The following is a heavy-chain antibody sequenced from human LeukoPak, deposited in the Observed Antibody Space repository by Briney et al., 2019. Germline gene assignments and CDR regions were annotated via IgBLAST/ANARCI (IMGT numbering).Heavy chain of an antibody. CDR2: IYYSGST. J-gene: IGHJ4*02. CDR3: ARGYYDFWSGYPHFDY. Sequence: PSQTLSLTCTVSGGSISRYYWNWIRQPPGKGLEWIGYIYYSGSTNYNPSLKSRVTISVDTSKNQFSLKLNSVTAADTAVYYCARGYYDFWSGYPHFDYWGQGTLVTVSS. D-gene: IGHD3-3*01. CDR1: GGSISRYY. V-gene: IGHV4-59*01.